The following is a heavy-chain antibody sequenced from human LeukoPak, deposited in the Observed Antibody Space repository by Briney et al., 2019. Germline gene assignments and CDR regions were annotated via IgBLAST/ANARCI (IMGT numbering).Heavy chain of an antibody. D-gene: IGHD2-15*01. CDR2: IYPGDSDT. Sequence: PGESLKISCKGSGYSFTSNWIGWVRHMPGKGLEWMGIIYPGDSDTRYSPSFQGQVTLSADKSISTAYLQWGSLNATDTAIYYCARLVSASFASGGHTYYAYDIWGQGTMVTVSP. CDR3: ARLVSASFASGGHTYYAYDI. CDR1: GYSFTSNW. J-gene: IGHJ3*02. V-gene: IGHV5-51*01.